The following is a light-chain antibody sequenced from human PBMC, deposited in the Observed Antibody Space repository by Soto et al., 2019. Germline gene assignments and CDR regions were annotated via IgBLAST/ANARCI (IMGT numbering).Light chain of an antibody. V-gene: IGKV3-15*01. CDR2: GAS. Sequence: EIVMTQSPATLSVSPGERATLSCRASQSVSSNLAWYQQKPGQAPRLLIYGASTRATDIPARFSGSGSGTEFTLTISRLQSEDFAVYYCQHHNNWPPTFGQGTKVEIK. J-gene: IGKJ1*01. CDR1: QSVSSN. CDR3: QHHNNWPPT.